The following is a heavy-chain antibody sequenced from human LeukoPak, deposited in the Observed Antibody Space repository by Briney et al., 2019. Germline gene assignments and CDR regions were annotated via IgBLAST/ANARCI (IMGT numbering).Heavy chain of an antibody. Sequence: ASVKVSCKASGYTFTSYYMHWVRQAPGQGLEWMGIINPSGGSTSYAQKFQGRVTMTRDTSTSTVYMELSSLRSEDTAVYYCATEGPGIAAAGTTTGWDYWGQGTLVTVSS. V-gene: IGHV1-46*01. CDR2: INPSGGST. CDR1: GYTFTSYY. J-gene: IGHJ4*02. CDR3: ATEGPGIAAAGTTTGWDY. D-gene: IGHD6-13*01.